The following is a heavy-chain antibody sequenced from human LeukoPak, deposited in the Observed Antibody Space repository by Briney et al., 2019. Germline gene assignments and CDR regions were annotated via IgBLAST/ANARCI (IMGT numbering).Heavy chain of an antibody. CDR3: AREREGSALN. Sequence: GGSLRLSCAASGFTFDSYAVSWVRQAPGKGLEWVSAISGSGLDTYCADSVKGRFTVSRDNSKNTVYLQMNSLRAEDTAIYYCAREREGSALNWGQGTLVTVSS. V-gene: IGHV3-23*01. CDR2: ISGSGLDT. CDR1: GFTFDSYA. J-gene: IGHJ4*02.